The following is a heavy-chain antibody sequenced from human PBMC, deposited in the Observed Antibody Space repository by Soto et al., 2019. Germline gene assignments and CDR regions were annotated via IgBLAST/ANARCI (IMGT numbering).Heavy chain of an antibody. CDR3: AISSVAAAGFDY. Sequence: GASLKISCKGSGYRFTSYWIGWVRQMPGKGLEWMGIFFPGDSDTRYSPSFQGQVTISVDRSISTAYLQWSSLKASDTATYYCAISSVAAAGFDYWGQGTQVTVSS. J-gene: IGHJ4*02. D-gene: IGHD6-13*01. V-gene: IGHV5-51*01. CDR1: GYRFTSYW. CDR2: FFPGDSDT.